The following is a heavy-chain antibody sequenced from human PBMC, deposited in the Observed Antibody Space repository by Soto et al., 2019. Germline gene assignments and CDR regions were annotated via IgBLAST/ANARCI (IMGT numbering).Heavy chain of an antibody. D-gene: IGHD3-3*01. J-gene: IGHJ4*02. CDR1: GYTFIDYY. CDR3: ARGGVTVFGVVDY. Sequence: SVKVSCKASGYTFIDYYMHWIRQAPGQGPEWMGWIHAKSGTTNYAQNFQGRVTLTRDTSISTAYMQLSRLTSDDTAVYFCARGGVTVFGVVDYWGQGTQVTVSS. V-gene: IGHV1-2*02. CDR2: IHAKSGTT.